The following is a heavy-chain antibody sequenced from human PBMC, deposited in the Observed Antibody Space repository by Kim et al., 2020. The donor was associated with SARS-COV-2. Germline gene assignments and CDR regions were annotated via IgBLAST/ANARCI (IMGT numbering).Heavy chain of an antibody. CDR3: ARETPCSGGSCYSFLIYFYGMDV. D-gene: IGHD2-15*01. V-gene: IGHV3-33*01. Sequence: GGSLRLSCAASGFTFSSYGMHWVRQAPGKGLEWVAVIWYDGSNKYSADSVKGRFTISRDNSKNTLYLQMYSLRAEDTAVYYCARETPCSGGSCYSFLIYFYGMDVWGQGTPVTVSS. CDR1: GFTFSSYG. CDR2: IWYDGSNK. J-gene: IGHJ6*02.